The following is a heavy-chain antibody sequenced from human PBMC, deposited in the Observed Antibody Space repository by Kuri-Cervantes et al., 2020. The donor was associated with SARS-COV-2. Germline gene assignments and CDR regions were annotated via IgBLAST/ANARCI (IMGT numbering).Heavy chain of an antibody. Sequence: SETLSLTCTVSGASISRSDNYWGWIRQPPGKGLEWIGEINHSGSTNYNPSLKSRVTISVDTSKNQFSLKLSSVTAADTAVYYCARGRGIAVANIRSWFDPWGQGTLVTVSS. D-gene: IGHD6-19*01. V-gene: IGHV4-39*07. CDR2: INHSGST. CDR1: GASISRSDNY. J-gene: IGHJ5*02. CDR3: ARGRGIAVANIRSWFDP.